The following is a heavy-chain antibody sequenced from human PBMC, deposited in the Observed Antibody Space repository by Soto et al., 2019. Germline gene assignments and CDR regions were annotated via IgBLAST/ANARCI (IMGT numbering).Heavy chain of an antibody. V-gene: IGHV4-34*01. Sequence: QVQLQQWGAGLLKPSETLSLTCAVYGGSFSGYYWSWIRQPPGKGLEWIGEINHSGSTNYNPSLKSRVTISVDTSTNQVSLTLSSVTAADTAVYYCARGGGYCSSTSCYPYYDMDVWGQGTTVTVSS. CDR1: GGSFSGYY. D-gene: IGHD2-2*01. CDR2: INHSGST. CDR3: ARGGGYCSSTSCYPYYDMDV. J-gene: IGHJ6*02.